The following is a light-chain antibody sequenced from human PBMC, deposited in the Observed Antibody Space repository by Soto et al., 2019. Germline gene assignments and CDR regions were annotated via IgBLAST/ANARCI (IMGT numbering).Light chain of an antibody. Sequence: EIVLTQSPATLSLSPGAGATLSCRASQSIDSYLAWYQQTPGQAPRLLIYDASNRAAGIPARFSGSGSGTDFTLTISSLEPEDFAVYYCHQYGTSPYTFGQGTKLEIK. CDR2: DAS. CDR3: HQYGTSPYT. J-gene: IGKJ2*01. V-gene: IGKV3-11*01. CDR1: QSIDSY.